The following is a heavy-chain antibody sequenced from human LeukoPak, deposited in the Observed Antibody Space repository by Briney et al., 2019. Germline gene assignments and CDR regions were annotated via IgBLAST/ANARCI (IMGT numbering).Heavy chain of an antibody. CDR1: GFTFSSYD. Sequence: GGSLRLSCAASGFTFSSYDMHWVRQAPGKGLEWVSAIGTAGDTYYPGSVKGRFTISRENAKNSLYLQMNSLRAGDTAVYYCARGEYSSSWYYFDYWGQGTLVTVSS. CDR3: ARGEYSSSWYYFDY. V-gene: IGHV3-13*01. J-gene: IGHJ4*02. CDR2: IGTAGDT. D-gene: IGHD6-13*01.